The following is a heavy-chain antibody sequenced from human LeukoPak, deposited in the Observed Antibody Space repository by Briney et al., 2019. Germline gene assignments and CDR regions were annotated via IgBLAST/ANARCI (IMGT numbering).Heavy chain of an antibody. J-gene: IGHJ5*02. Sequence: SETLSLTCADPGGSFIGYYWSWSRQPPGKGLEWIGEINHIGSANYNPSLKSRVTLSVDTSKNQFSLKLGSVTAADTAVYYCARGRITIFGVVRSRNNWFDPWGQGTLVTVSS. CDR2: INHIGSA. CDR1: GGSFIGYY. D-gene: IGHD3-3*01. CDR3: ARGRITIFGVVRSRNNWFDP. V-gene: IGHV4-34*01.